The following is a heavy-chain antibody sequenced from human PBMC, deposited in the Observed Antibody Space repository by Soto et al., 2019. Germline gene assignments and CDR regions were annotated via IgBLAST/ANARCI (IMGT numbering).Heavy chain of an antibody. J-gene: IGHJ4*02. Sequence: QVQLQESGPGRVKPSETLSLTCSVSGGSITDYSWNSIRQSAGKGLEWIGRISATRKNQVNPSLQSRVTMSLDTSKNQFSLKLTSVTAADTAVYYCAWESVENWSYEAYWGQGTLVPVSS. CDR1: GGSITDYS. V-gene: IGHV4-4*07. D-gene: IGHD1-7*01. CDR2: ISATRKN. CDR3: AWESVENWSYEAY.